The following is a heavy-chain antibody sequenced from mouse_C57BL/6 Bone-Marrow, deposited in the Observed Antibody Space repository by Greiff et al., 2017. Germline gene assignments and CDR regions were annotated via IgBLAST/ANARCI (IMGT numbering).Heavy chain of an antibody. J-gene: IGHJ2*01. V-gene: IGHV5-16*01. Sequence: EVMLVESEGGLVQPGSSMKLSCTASGFTFSDYYMAWVRQVPEKGLEWVANINYDGSSTHYLDSLKSRFTISRDNAKNIPYMQMSSLMSEDTATYYCARGLLLYYFDYWGQGTTLTGSS. CDR1: GFTFSDYY. CDR3: ARGLLLYYFDY. CDR2: INYDGSST.